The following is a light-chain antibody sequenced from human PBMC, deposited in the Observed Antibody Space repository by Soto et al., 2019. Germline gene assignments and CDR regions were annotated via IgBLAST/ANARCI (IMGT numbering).Light chain of an antibody. CDR3: QQGSSTPFT. V-gene: IGKV1-39*01. CDR2: AAS. Sequence: DIQMTQSPSSLSESVGDRVTISCWASQSITTYLNWYQHKPGKAPKLLICAASSLPSGVPSRFSGSGSGTEFTLTISSLQPEDSATYYCQQGSSTPFTFGPGTKVDIK. CDR1: QSITTY. J-gene: IGKJ3*01.